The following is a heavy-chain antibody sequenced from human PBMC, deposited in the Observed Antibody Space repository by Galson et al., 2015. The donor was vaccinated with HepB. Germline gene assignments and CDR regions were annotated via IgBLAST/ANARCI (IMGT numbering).Heavy chain of an antibody. J-gene: IGHJ3*02. Sequence: SLRLSCAASGLAFTTKSMNWVRQAPGKGLQWVSYISTTGDNIHYADSVKGRFTIARDNAKNSLFLQMDSLRAEDTAVYYGATTLFGSGAYWTFDMWGQGTLVTGSS. CDR2: ISTTGDNI. CDR1: GLAFTTKS. V-gene: IGHV3-48*04. D-gene: IGHD2-15*01. CDR3: ATTLFGSGAYWTFDM.